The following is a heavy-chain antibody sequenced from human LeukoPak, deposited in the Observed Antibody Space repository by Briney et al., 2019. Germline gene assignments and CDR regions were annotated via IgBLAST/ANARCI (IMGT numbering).Heavy chain of an antibody. V-gene: IGHV4-59*01. J-gene: IGHJ3*02. D-gene: IGHD6-13*01. Sequence: PSETLSLTCTVSGGSISSYYWSWIRQPPGKGLEWIGYIYYSGSTNYNPSLKSRVTISVDTSKNQFSLKLSSVTAADTAVYYCARVRGYSGSFGAFDIWGQGTMVTVSS. CDR3: ARVRGYSGSFGAFDI. CDR2: IYYSGST. CDR1: GGSISSYY.